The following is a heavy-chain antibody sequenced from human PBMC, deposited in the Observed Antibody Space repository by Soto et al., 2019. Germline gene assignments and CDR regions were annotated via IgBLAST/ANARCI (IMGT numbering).Heavy chain of an antibody. CDR2: INPSGGST. Sequence: QVQLVQSGAEVKKPGASVKVSCKASGYTFTSYYMHWVRQAPGQGLEWMGIINPSGGSTSYAQKFQGRVTMTRDTSTSTVYMELSILRSEDTAVYYCAREGYSYGLDYWGQGPLVTVSS. V-gene: IGHV1-46*01. CDR3: AREGYSYGLDY. D-gene: IGHD5-18*01. CDR1: GYTFTSYY. J-gene: IGHJ4*02.